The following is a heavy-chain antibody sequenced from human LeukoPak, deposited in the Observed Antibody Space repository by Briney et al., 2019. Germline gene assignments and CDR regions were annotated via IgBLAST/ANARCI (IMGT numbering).Heavy chain of an antibody. V-gene: IGHV4-59*01. CDR2: IHYSGNT. D-gene: IGHD5-18*01. CDR3: AREDTGEFDY. J-gene: IGHJ4*02. CDR1: GGSISRYY. Sequence: ASETLSLTCTVSGGSISRYYWSWIRQPPGKGLEWIAHIHYSGNTNYNPSLTSRVTISIDTSKNQFSLKLNSVTAADTAVYYCAREDTGEFDYWGQGTLVTVSS.